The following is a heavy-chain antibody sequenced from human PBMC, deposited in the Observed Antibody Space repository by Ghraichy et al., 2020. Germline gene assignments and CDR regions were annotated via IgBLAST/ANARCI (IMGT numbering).Heavy chain of an antibody. J-gene: IGHJ5*02. CDR2: IYWNDDK. CDR1: GLSITSIGVG. V-gene: IGHV2-5*01. D-gene: IGHD3-3*01. Sequence: SGPTLVKPTQTLTLTCTFSGLSITSIGVGVAWIRQPPGKALEWLALIYWNDDKTYSPFLNNRLAISKDTSRNQVVLTMANMDPVDTATYYCAHSRRGYDFFSGSYIPHPYIPHFDPWGQGTLVTVSS. CDR3: AHSRRGYDFFSGSYIPHPYIPHFDP.